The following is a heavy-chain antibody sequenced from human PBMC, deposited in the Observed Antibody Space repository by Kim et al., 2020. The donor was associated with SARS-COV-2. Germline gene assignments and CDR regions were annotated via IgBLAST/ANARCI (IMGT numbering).Heavy chain of an antibody. CDR3: AKDKDYYDSSGYGYFDY. CDR1: GFTFSSYG. J-gene: IGHJ4*02. D-gene: IGHD3-22*01. CDR2: ISYDGSNK. V-gene: IGHV3-30*18. Sequence: GGSLRLSCAASGFTFSSYGMHWVRQAPGKGLEWVAVISYDGSNKYYADSVKGRFTISRDNSKNTLYLQMNSLRAEDTAVYYCAKDKDYYDSSGYGYFDYWGQGTLVTVSS.